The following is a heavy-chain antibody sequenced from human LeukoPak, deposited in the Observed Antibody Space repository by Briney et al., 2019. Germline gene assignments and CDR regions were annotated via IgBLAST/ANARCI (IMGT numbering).Heavy chain of an antibody. Sequence: GGSLRLSCAASGFTFDDYAMHWVRQAPGKGLEWVSGISWNSGSIGYADSVKGRFTVSRDNAKNSLYLQMNSLRAEDTALYYCAKDRLGSSGWYPGMYGMDVWGQGTTVTVSS. CDR1: GFTFDDYA. V-gene: IGHV3-9*01. CDR3: AKDRLGSSGWYPGMYGMDV. CDR2: ISWNSGSI. D-gene: IGHD6-19*01. J-gene: IGHJ6*02.